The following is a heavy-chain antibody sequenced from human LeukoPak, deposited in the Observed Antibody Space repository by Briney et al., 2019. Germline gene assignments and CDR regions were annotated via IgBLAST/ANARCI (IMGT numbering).Heavy chain of an antibody. V-gene: IGHV3-7*01. J-gene: IGHJ3*02. CDR3: ARDTGSWYEDAFDI. Sequence: GGSLRLSRAASAFTFSSYWMTWVRQAPGEGLEWVANINRDGSEKNHVDSVKGRFIISRDNAKKSLYLQMESLRAEDTAVYYCARDTGSWYEDAFDIWGQGTMVTVSS. D-gene: IGHD6-13*01. CDR2: INRDGSEK. CDR1: AFTFSSYW.